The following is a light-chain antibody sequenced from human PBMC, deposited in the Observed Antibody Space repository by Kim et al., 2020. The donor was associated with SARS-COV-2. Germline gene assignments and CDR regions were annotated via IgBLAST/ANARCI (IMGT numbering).Light chain of an antibody. CDR2: ANV. J-gene: IGLJ2*01. Sequence: RVTVSCTGTSSNIGANYDVHWYQDLPGTAPKLLIYANVKRPSGVPDRFSGSKSDTSASLAITGLQAEDEAEYYCQSYDTRLSGWIFGGGTQLTVL. CDR3: QSYDTRLSGWI. V-gene: IGLV1-40*01. CDR1: SSNIGANYD.